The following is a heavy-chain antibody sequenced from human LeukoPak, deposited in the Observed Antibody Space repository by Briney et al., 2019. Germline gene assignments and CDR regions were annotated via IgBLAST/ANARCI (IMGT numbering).Heavy chain of an antibody. D-gene: IGHD4-17*01. CDR1: GFTFSSYA. CDR3: AKVDFSTVTTGYDY. J-gene: IGHJ4*02. CDR2: ISGSGGST. V-gene: IGHV3-23*01. Sequence: GGSLRLSCAASGFTFSSYAMSWVRQAPGKGLEWVSAISGSGGSTYYADSVKGRFTISRDNSKNTLYLQMNSLRAEDTAVYYCAKVDFSTVTTGYDYWGQGTLVTVSS.